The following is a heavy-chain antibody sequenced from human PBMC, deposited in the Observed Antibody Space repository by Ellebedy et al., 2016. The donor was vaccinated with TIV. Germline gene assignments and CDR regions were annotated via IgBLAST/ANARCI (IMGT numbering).Heavy chain of an antibody. CDR1: GFTFDDYA. V-gene: IGHV3-43*02. D-gene: IGHD3-10*01. CDR3: AKEISGVGVGY. J-gene: IGHJ4*02. CDR2: ISGDGGSA. Sequence: GESLKISCAASGFTFDDYAMHWVRQAPGKGLEWVSLISGDGGSAYYADSVKGRFTISRDNSKNSLYLQMNSLRTEDSALYYCAKEISGVGVGYWGQGTQVTVSS.